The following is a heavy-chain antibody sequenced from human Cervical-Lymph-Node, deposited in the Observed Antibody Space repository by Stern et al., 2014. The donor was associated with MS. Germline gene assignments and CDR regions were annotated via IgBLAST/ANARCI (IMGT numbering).Heavy chain of an antibody. J-gene: IGHJ5*02. D-gene: IGHD6-13*01. CDR3: ALSSETSDRWYSLGYDL. CDR2: IFPVFGTP. Sequence: QVQLVRSGAEVTKPGSSVKVSCKASGGTFSKFPSSWVRQAPGQGLEWMGGIFPVFGTPTYAQEFRGRVTIPADVSTSTVYMELSSLRSDDTAVYYCALSSETSDRWYSLGYDLWGQGTLVTVSS. CDR1: GGTFSKFP. V-gene: IGHV1-69*12.